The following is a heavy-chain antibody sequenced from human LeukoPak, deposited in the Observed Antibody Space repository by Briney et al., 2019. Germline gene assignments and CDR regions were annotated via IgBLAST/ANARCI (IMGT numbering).Heavy chain of an antibody. CDR2: IWYDGSNK. Sequence: GGSLRLSCAASGFPFSSYGMHWVRQAPGKGLEWVALIWYDGSNKYYADSVKGRFTISRDNSKNTLYLQMNSLRGEDTAVYYCAREMLRLNCGGDCYNDYWGLGTLVTVSS. V-gene: IGHV3-33*01. J-gene: IGHJ4*02. D-gene: IGHD2-21*02. CDR3: AREMLRLNCGGDCYNDY. CDR1: GFPFSSYG.